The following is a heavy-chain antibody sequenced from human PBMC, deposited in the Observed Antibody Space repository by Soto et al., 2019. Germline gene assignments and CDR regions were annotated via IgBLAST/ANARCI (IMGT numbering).Heavy chain of an antibody. CDR1: GGTFSSYA. Sequence: QVQLVQSGAEVKKPGSSVKVSCKASGGTFSSYAISWVRQAPGQGLEWMGGIIPIFGTANYAQKFQGRVTITADESTSTAYMELSSLRSEDTAVYYCAREFVDTAMVYFGDSKDAFDIWGQGTMVTVSS. V-gene: IGHV1-69*01. J-gene: IGHJ3*02. CDR3: AREFVDTAMVYFGDSKDAFDI. CDR2: IIPIFGTA. D-gene: IGHD5-18*01.